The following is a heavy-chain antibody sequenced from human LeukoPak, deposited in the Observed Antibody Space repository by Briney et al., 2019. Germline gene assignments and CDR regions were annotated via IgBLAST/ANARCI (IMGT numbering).Heavy chain of an antibody. CDR2: ISDSGGIT. CDR3: AKDIVPNYGSTFDF. Sequence: GGSLRLSCAASGFTFSTVAMNWVRQGPGKGLEWVAVISDSGGITYYADSLKGRFTISRDNSKNSLYLQMNSLRADDTAVYYCAKDIVPNYGSTFDFWGQGTMVTVSS. V-gene: IGHV3-23*01. J-gene: IGHJ3*01. D-gene: IGHD1-7*01. CDR1: GFTFSTVA.